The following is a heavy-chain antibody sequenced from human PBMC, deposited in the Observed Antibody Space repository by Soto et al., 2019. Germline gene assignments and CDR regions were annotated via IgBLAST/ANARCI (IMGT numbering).Heavy chain of an antibody. V-gene: IGHV4-28*01. D-gene: IGHD1-1*01. CDR3: ATKGNGIYYFDY. J-gene: IGHJ4*02. CDR2: IHHSGST. Sequence: SSETLSLTCTVSGYSISSDNWWVWIRQSPGKGLEWIGYIHHSGSTYYNPSLKSRLTMSVDTSKNQFSLELSSVTAVDTAVYYCATKGNGIYYFDYWGQGTLVTVSS. CDR1: GYSISSDNW.